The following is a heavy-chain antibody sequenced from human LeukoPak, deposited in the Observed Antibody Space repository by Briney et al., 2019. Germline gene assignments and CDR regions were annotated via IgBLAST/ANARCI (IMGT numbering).Heavy chain of an antibody. CDR3: ARGPAMIVVVDARTPEAFDY. J-gene: IGHJ4*02. D-gene: IGHD3-22*01. CDR1: GGSFSGYY. CDR2: INHSGST. Sequence: SETLSLTCAVYGGSFSGYYWSWIRQPPGKGLEWIGEINHSGSTNYNPSLKSRVTISVDTSKNQFSLKLGSVTAADTAVYYCARGPAMIVVVDARTPEAFDYWGQGTLVTVSS. V-gene: IGHV4-34*01.